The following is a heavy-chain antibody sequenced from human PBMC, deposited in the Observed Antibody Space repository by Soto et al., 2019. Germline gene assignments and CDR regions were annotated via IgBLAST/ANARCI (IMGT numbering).Heavy chain of an antibody. CDR3: ARDGVAAGNINFDY. J-gene: IGHJ4*01. D-gene: IGHD6-19*01. Sequence: ATVKVSCKASGYMFTKSAMHWVRQAPGQRLEWMGWISGDSGNTKYSPKLQDRVTITRDTSASTAYMELSSLRSEDTALYYCARDGVAAGNINFDYWGQGTLVTVSS. V-gene: IGHV1-3*01. CDR1: GYMFTKSA. CDR2: ISGDSGNT.